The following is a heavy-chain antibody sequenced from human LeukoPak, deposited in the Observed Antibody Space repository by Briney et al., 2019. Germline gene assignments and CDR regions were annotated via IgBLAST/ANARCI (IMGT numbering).Heavy chain of an antibody. J-gene: IGHJ6*03. V-gene: IGHV4-39*07. CDR3: ARAKTPSYYYYYMDV. Sequence: SETLSLTCTVSGDSISNSNYYWGWIRQPPGKGLQWIGTIYYSGSTYYNLSLKSRVTISVDTSKNQFSLKLSSVTAADTAVYYCARAKTPSYYYYYMDVWGKGTTVTVSS. CDR2: IYYSGST. CDR1: GDSISNSNYY. D-gene: IGHD4-23*01.